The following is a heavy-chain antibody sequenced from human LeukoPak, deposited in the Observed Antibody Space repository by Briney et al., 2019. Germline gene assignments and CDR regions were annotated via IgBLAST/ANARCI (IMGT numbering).Heavy chain of an antibody. CDR2: IYPGDSDT. CDR3: ARQDYGCNSVPEAFDI. D-gene: IGHD4-23*01. CDR1: GYSFTSYC. V-gene: IGHV5-51*01. J-gene: IGHJ3*02. Sequence: GESLKISCKGSGYSFTSYCIVWVRQLPGKGLEWMGIIYPGDSDTRYSPSLQGQVTISADKSISTAYLQWSSLKASDTAMYYCARQDYGCNSVPEAFDIWGQGTMVTVSS.